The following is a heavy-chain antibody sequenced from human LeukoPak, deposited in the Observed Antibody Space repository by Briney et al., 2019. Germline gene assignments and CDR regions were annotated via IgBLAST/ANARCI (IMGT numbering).Heavy chain of an antibody. CDR2: ISSSSSYI. D-gene: IGHD6-13*01. Sequence: PGGSLRLSCAASGFTFSSYSMNWVRQAPGKGLEWVSSISSSSSYIYYADSVKGRFTISRDNAKNSLYLQMNSLRAEDTAVYYCARDYIAAASYGMDVWGQGTTVTVSS. CDR1: GFTFSSYS. V-gene: IGHV3-21*01. CDR3: ARDYIAAASYGMDV. J-gene: IGHJ6*02.